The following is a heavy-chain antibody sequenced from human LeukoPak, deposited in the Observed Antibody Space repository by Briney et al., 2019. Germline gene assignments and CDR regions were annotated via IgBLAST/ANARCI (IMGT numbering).Heavy chain of an antibody. D-gene: IGHD2-2*01. J-gene: IGHJ6*02. CDR2: ISADNGNT. V-gene: IGHV1-18*04. CDR3: ATEVHCSTTSCYALGYYGLEV. CDR1: GYTFTSYS. Sequence: GASVKVSCKASGYTFTSYSISWVRQAPGQGLEWMGWISADNGNTKYTQKLQGRVTVTTDTSTSTAYMELRSLRSDDTAVYYCATEVHCSTTSCYALGYYGLEVWGQGTTVTVSS.